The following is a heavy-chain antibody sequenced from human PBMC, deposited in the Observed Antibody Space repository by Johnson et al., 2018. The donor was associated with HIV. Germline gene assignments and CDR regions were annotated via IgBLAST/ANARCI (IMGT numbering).Heavy chain of an antibody. D-gene: IGHD7-27*01. CDR1: GFTFSRYG. CDR2: IYSGGST. J-gene: IGHJ3*02. Sequence: QVQLVESGGGLVQPGGSLRLSCAASGFTFSRYGMHWVRQAPGKGLEWVSVIYSGGSTYYADSVKGRFTISRDNSKNTLYLQMNSLRAEDTALYYCASGDELGDDAFDIWGKGTMVTVSS. CDR3: ASGDELGDDAFDI. V-gene: IGHV3-NL1*01.